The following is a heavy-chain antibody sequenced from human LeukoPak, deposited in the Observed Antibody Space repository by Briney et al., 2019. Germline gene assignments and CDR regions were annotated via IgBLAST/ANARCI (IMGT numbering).Heavy chain of an antibody. CDR1: GFTFSSYW. CDR3: ARYSIIMVRGVIDY. V-gene: IGHV3-23*01. J-gene: IGHJ4*02. CDR2: ISGSGGST. D-gene: IGHD3-10*01. Sequence: GGSLRLSCAASGFTFSSYWMHWVRQAPGKGLVWVSGISGSGGSTYYADSVKGRFTISRDNSKNTLYVQMNSLRVEDTAVYYCARYSIIMVRGVIDYWGQGTLVTVSS.